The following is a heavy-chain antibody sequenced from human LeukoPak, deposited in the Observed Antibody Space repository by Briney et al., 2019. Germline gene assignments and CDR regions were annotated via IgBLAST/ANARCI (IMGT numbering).Heavy chain of an antibody. V-gene: IGHV3-30-3*01. CDR2: ISYDGGNK. CDR3: ARDGYYYGSGSYFYNYYYGMDV. CDR1: GFTFSSYA. Sequence: GGSLRLSCAASGFTFSSYAMHWVRQAPGKGLEWVAVISYDGGNKYYADSVKGRFTISRDNSKNTLYLQMNSLRAEDTAVYYCARDGYYYGSGSYFYNYYYGMDVWGQGTTVTVSS. D-gene: IGHD3-10*01. J-gene: IGHJ6*02.